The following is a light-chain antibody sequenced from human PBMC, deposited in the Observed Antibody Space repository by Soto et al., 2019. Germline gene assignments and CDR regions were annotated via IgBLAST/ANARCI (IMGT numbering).Light chain of an antibody. CDR2: GAS. CDR3: QQYGSSPRT. V-gene: IGKV3-20*01. CDR1: QSVSNSY. J-gene: IGKJ1*01. Sequence: DIELTQSPGTLSLSPGERATLSCRASQSVSNSYLAWYHQKPGQAPTLFIYGASTRATGIPDRFSGSGSGTDFTLTISRLEPEDFAVYYCQQYGSSPRTFGRGTKVELK.